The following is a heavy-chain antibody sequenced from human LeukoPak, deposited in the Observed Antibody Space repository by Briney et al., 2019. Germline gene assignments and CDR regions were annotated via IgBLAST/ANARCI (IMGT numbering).Heavy chain of an antibody. CDR3: AKYDDTYYDFWSGYYTPYYYYGMDV. V-gene: IGHV3-23*01. Sequence: GGSLRLSCAASGFTFSSYAMSWVRQAPGKGLEWVSAISGSGGSTYYADSVKGRFTISRDNSKNTLYLQMNSLRAEDTAVYYCAKYDDTYYDFWSGYYTPYYYYGMDVWGKGTTVTVSS. D-gene: IGHD3-3*01. CDR2: ISGSGGST. CDR1: GFTFSSYA. J-gene: IGHJ6*04.